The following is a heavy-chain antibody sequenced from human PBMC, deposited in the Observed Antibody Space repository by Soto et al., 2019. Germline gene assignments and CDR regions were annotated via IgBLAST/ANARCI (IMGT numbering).Heavy chain of an antibody. J-gene: IGHJ5*02. CDR3: ARDPGDCSGGSCYPLRWFDP. CDR1: GGSISSSNW. CDR2: IYHSGST. D-gene: IGHD2-15*01. Sequence: SETLSLTCAVSGGSISSSNWWSWVRQPPGKGLEWIGEIYHSGSTNYNPSLKSRVAISVDKSKNQFSLKLSSVTAADTAVYYCARDPGDCSGGSCYPLRWFDPWGQGTLVTVSS. V-gene: IGHV4-4*02.